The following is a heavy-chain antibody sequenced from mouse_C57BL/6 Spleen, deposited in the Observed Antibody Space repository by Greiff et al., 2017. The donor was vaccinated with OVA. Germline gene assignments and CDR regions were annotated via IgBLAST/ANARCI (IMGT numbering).Heavy chain of an antibody. V-gene: IGHV1-82*01. J-gene: IGHJ3*01. CDR2: LYPGDGDT. D-gene: IGHD2-3*01. CDR1: GYAFSSSW. Sequence: LQESGPELVKPGASVKISCKASGYAFSSSWMHWVKQRPGKGLEWIGRLYPGDGDTNYNGKFKGKATLTADKASSTAYMQLSSLTSEDSAVYVWATDGYPLAYWGQGTLVTVSA. CDR3: ATDGYPLAY.